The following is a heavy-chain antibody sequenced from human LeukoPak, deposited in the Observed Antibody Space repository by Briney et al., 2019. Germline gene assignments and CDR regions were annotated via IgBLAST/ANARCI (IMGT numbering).Heavy chain of an antibody. CDR1: GVTFSSYW. J-gene: IGHJ4*02. Sequence: GGSLRLSCAASGVTFSSYWMTWVRQAPGKGLEWVANIKQDGSEIFYVDSVKGRFTISRDNPKNSLYLQMNSLRAEDTALYYCARRHHCGFLDSWGQGTLVTVSS. V-gene: IGHV3-7*04. D-gene: IGHD2-21*02. CDR3: ARRHHCGFLDS. CDR2: IKQDGSEI.